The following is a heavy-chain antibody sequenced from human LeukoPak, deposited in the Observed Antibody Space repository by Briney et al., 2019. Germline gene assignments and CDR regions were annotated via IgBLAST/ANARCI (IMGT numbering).Heavy chain of an antibody. D-gene: IGHD3-3*01. J-gene: IGHJ3*02. CDR2: IYTSGST. Sequence: SETLSLTCAVYGGSFSGYYWSWIREPAGKGLEWIGRIYTSGSTNYNPSHKSRVTISVDTSKNQFSLKLSSVTAADTAVYYCARDLSDFWSGGLNAFDIWGQGTMVTVSS. CDR1: GGSFSGYY. CDR3: ARDLSDFWSGGLNAFDI. V-gene: IGHV4-4*07.